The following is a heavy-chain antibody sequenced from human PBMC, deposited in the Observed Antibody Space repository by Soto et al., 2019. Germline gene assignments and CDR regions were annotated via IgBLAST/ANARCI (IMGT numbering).Heavy chain of an antibody. D-gene: IGHD6-19*01. CDR1: GDSISGYY. CDR2: ISSSGTT. J-gene: IGHJ5*02. Sequence: SETLSLTCSVSGDSISGYYLSWVRQPPGKGLEWIAYISSSGTTSYNPSLKSRVTISVDTSKNQFSLKVNSVTTADTAVYYCARIRSGWYWFDPWGQGTLVTVYS. V-gene: IGHV4-59*01. CDR3: ARIRSGWYWFDP.